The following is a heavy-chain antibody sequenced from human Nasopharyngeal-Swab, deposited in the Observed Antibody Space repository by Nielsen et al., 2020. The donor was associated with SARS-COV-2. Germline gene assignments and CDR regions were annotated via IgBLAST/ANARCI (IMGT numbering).Heavy chain of an antibody. D-gene: IGHD4-17*01. Sequence: WIRQPPGKGVEWVAVISYDGSNKYYADPVKGRFTISRDNSKNTLYLQMNSLRAVDMSVYYCAKDQVTTVTAQNYFDYWGQGTLVTVSS. V-gene: IGHV3-30*18. CDR2: ISYDGSNK. J-gene: IGHJ4*02. CDR3: AKDQVTTVTAQNYFDY.